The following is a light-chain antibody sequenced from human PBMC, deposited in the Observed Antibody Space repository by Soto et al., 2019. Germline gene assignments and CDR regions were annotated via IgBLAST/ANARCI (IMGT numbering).Light chain of an antibody. J-gene: IGKJ5*01. V-gene: IGKV1-8*01. CDR2: AAS. CDR3: QQYNNWPPIT. CDR1: QGISSY. Sequence: AIRMTQSPSSLYASPGDRVTITCRASQGISSYLAWYQQKPGKAPKLLIYAASTLQSGVPSRFSGSGSGTDFTLTISCLQSEDFAVYYCQQYNNWPPITFGQGKRLEIK.